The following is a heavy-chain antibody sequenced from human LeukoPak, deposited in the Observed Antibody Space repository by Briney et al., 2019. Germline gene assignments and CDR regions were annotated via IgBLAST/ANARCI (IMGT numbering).Heavy chain of an antibody. Sequence: SETLCVTCTVPGGSISSDFWSWIRQPPGKRLEWSGYLYYSGSTDYNPSLKSRVTISVATSKNQFSLKLSSVTAADTAVYYCASTYSSSWYGGAFDIWGQGTMVTVSS. D-gene: IGHD6-13*01. J-gene: IGHJ3*02. CDR2: LYYSGST. V-gene: IGHV4-59*08. CDR1: GGSISSDF. CDR3: ASTYSSSWYGGAFDI.